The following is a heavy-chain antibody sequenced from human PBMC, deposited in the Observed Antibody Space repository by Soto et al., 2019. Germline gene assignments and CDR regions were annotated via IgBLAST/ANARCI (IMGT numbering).Heavy chain of an antibody. D-gene: IGHD5-18*01. CDR3: ARDLEAYSYGWGGSYYFDY. CDR1: GGTFSSYA. Sequence: QVQLVQSGAEVKKPGSSVKVSCKASGGTFSSYAISWVRQAPGQGLEWMGGIIPIFGTANYAQKFQGRVTITADESTSTAYMEPRRLRSEDTAVYYCARDLEAYSYGWGGSYYFDYWGQGTLVTVSS. V-gene: IGHV1-69*12. J-gene: IGHJ4*02. CDR2: IIPIFGTA.